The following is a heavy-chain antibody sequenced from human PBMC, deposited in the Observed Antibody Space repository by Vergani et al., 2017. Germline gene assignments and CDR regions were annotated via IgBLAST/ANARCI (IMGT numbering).Heavy chain of an antibody. J-gene: IGHJ4*02. CDR2: MSASGGST. CDR1: GFNFGSYG. V-gene: IGHV3-48*04. Sequence: EVQLLESGGGLVQPGGSLRISCAASGFNFGSYGMDWVRQAPGKGLEWVSVMSASGGSTYYADSVKGRFTISRDNAKNSLYLQMNSLRAEDTAVYYCARDVEMAPNYYFDYWGQGTLVTVSS. D-gene: IGHD5-24*01. CDR3: ARDVEMAPNYYFDY.